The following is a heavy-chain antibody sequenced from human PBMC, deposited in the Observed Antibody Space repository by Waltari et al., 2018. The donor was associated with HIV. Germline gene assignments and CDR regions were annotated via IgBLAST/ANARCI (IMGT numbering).Heavy chain of an antibody. Sequence: QVQLVESGGGVFPPVRSLRLSCPASGFTFRSSALHWVRQAPGKGLEWVAVISYDGSNKYYADSVKGRLTISRDNSKNTLYLQMDSLRAEDTAVFYCARDPHPYDSSGYYLAYWGQGTLVTVSS. CDR3: ARDPHPYDSSGYYLAY. V-gene: IGHV3-30*01. CDR1: GFTFRSSA. J-gene: IGHJ4*02. CDR2: ISYDGSNK. D-gene: IGHD3-22*01.